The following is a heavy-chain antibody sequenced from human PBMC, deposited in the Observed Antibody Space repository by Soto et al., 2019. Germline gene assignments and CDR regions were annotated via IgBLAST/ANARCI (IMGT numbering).Heavy chain of an antibody. CDR2: FDPEDGET. CDR1: GYTLTELS. V-gene: IGHV1-24*01. CDR3: VNSGDFWEGT. D-gene: IGHD3-3*01. J-gene: IGHJ5*02. Sequence: ASVKVSCKVSGYTLTELSMHWVRQAPGRGLEWMGGFDPEDGETIYAQKFQGRVTMTEDTSTDTAYMELSSLRSEDTAVYYCVNSGDFWEGTWGQGTLVTVSS.